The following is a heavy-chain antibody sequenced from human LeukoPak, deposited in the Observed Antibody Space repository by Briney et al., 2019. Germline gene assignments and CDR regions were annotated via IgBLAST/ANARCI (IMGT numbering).Heavy chain of an antibody. CDR2: IYYSGST. CDR1: GGSISSYY. D-gene: IGHD5-18*01. J-gene: IGHJ4*02. CDR3: ARQPTSIRGYSYGLFDY. V-gene: IGHV4-59*08. Sequence: SETLSLTCTVSGGSISSYYWSWIRQPPGKGLEWIGYIYYSGSTNYNPSLKSRVTISVDTSKNQFSLKLSSVTAADTAVYYCARQPTSIRGYSYGLFDYWGQGTLVTVSS.